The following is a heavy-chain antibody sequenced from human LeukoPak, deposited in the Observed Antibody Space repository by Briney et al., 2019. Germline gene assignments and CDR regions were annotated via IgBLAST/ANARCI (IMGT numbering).Heavy chain of an antibody. CDR1: GFTFSSYA. D-gene: IGHD1-26*01. CDR2: ISGSGGST. V-gene: IGHV3-23*01. CDR3: ATGGNLVGAKGFDY. J-gene: IGHJ4*02. Sequence: GGSLRLSCAASGFTFSSYAMSWVRQAPGKGLEWVSAISGSGGSTYYADSVKGRFTISRDNSKNTLYLQMNSLRAEDTAVYYCATGGNLVGAKGFDYWGQGTLVTVSS.